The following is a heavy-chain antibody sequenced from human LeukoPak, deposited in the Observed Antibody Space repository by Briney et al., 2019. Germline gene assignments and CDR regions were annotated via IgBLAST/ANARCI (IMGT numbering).Heavy chain of an antibody. Sequence: IPSETLSLTCTVSGGSISSGSYCWSWIRQPAGKGLEWIGHIYSSGSTNYNPSLKSRVTISVDTSKNQFSLKLSSVTAADAAVYYCAKHQGYPGYYYYYMDVWGKGTTVTVSS. J-gene: IGHJ6*03. D-gene: IGHD5-12*01. CDR1: GGSISSGSYC. CDR3: AKHQGYPGYYYYYMDV. V-gene: IGHV4-61*10. CDR2: IYSSGST.